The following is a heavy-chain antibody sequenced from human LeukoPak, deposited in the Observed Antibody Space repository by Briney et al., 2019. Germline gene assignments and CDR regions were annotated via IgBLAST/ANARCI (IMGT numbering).Heavy chain of an antibody. CDR3: ARHVYPYSSGWINWFDP. V-gene: IGHV4-39*01. Sequence: ASETLSLTCTVSGGSISSSSYYWGWIRQPPGKGLEWIGSIYYSGSTPYNPSLKSRVTISVDTSKNQFSLKLSSVTAADTAVYYCARHVYPYSSGWINWFDPWGQGTLVTVSS. D-gene: IGHD6-19*01. J-gene: IGHJ5*02. CDR2: IYYSGST. CDR1: GGSISSSSYY.